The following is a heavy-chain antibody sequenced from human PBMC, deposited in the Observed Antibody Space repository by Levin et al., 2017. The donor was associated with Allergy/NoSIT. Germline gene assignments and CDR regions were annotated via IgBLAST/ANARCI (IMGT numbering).Heavy chain of an antibody. CDR1: GFRFTSHF. Sequence: GESLKISCQVSGFRFTSHFITWVRQLPGKGLEWMGRIDPSDSSTDYSPSFQGRVTMSVDKSVSAAYLQWSSLKASDTALYYCARQLGGYKYYFDYWGQGTLVAVSS. CDR3: ARQLGGYKYYFDY. J-gene: IGHJ4*02. D-gene: IGHD5-24*01. CDR2: IDPSDSST. V-gene: IGHV5-10-1*01.